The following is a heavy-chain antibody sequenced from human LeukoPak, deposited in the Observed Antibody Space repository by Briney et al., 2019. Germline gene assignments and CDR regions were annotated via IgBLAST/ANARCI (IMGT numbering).Heavy chain of an antibody. Sequence: SETLSLTCTVSGGSISSGGYYWSWIRQHPGKGLEWIGYIYYSGSTYYNPSLKSRVTISVDTSKNQFSLKLSSVTAADTAVYYCASGRRDASNWFDPWGQGTLVTVSS. CDR2: IYYSGST. CDR3: ASGRRDASNWFDP. J-gene: IGHJ5*02. D-gene: IGHD1-26*01. V-gene: IGHV4-31*03. CDR1: GGSISSGGYY.